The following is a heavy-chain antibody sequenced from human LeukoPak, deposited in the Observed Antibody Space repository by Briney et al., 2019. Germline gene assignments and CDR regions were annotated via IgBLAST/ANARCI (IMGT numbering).Heavy chain of an antibody. CDR2: INANSGGI. D-gene: IGHD6-13*01. CDR3: ARGSIAAAGNWFDP. CDR1: GYIFTAYY. J-gene: IGHJ5*02. V-gene: IGHV1-2*02. Sequence: GASVKVSCKASGYIFTAYYMHWVRQAPGQGLEWMGWINANSGGINYAQKFQGRVTMTRDTSISTAYMELSRLRSDDTAVYYCARGSIAAAGNWFDPWGQGTLVTVSS.